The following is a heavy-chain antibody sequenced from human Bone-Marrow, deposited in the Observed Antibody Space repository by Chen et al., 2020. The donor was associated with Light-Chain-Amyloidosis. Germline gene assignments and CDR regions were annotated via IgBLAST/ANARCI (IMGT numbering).Heavy chain of an antibody. CDR1: GYTFTGYS. J-gene: IGHJ6*02. Sequence: VQLVQSGGEVKKPGGSVKVSRKASGYTFTGYSMHWVRQAPGQGLEWMGWINPNSGGTNYAQKFQGWVTMTRDTSISTAYMELSRLRSDDTAVYYCARGEVTTSFYYYGMDVWGQGTTVTVSS. CDR2: INPNSGGT. V-gene: IGHV1-2*04. D-gene: IGHD4-17*01. CDR3: ARGEVTTSFYYYGMDV.